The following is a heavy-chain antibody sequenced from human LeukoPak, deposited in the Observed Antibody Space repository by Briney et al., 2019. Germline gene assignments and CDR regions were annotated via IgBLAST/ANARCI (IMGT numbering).Heavy chain of an antibody. CDR3: AKGPMGYDFWGGYYVQKPPAQFDY. Sequence: PGGSLRLSCAASGFTFSSYAMSWVRQAPGKGLEWVSAISGSGGSTYYADSVKGRFTISRDNSKNTLYVQMNSLKAEATALYSLAKGPMGYDFWGGYYVQKPPAQFDYWGQGPLVTVSS. V-gene: IGHV3-23*01. CDR1: GFTFSSYA. CDR2: ISGSGGST. D-gene: IGHD3-3*01. J-gene: IGHJ4*02.